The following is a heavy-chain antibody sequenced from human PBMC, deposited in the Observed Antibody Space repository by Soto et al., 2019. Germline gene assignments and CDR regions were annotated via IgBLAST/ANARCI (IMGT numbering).Heavy chain of an antibody. D-gene: IGHD3-10*01. CDR2: ISYDGSNK. V-gene: IGHV3-30-3*01. J-gene: IGHJ4*02. Sequence: QVQLVESGGGVVQPGRSLRLSCAASGFTFSSYAMHWVHQAPGKGLEWVAVISYDGSNKYYADSVKGRFTISRDNSKNTLYLQMNSLRAEDTAGYYCARERFYGSGSYRCFDYWCQGTLVTVSS. CDR1: GFTFSSYA. CDR3: ARERFYGSGSYRCFDY.